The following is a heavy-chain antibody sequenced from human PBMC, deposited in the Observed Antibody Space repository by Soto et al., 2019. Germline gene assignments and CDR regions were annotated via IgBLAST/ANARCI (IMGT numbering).Heavy chain of an antibody. CDR2: IYYSGST. V-gene: IGHV4-39*01. Sequence: NLSLTCTVSGGSISSSSYYWGWIRQPPGKGLEWIGSIYYSGSTYYNPSLKSRVTISVDTSKNQFSLKLSSVTAADTAVYYCGKLGSSGDYGMDVWSQGTTVTVSS. J-gene: IGHJ6*02. CDR3: GKLGSSGDYGMDV. D-gene: IGHD3-22*01. CDR1: GGSISSSSYY.